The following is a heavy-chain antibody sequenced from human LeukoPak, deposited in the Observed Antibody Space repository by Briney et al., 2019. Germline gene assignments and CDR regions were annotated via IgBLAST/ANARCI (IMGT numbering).Heavy chain of an antibody. CDR2: ISWNSGSI. J-gene: IGHJ4*02. V-gene: IGHV3-9*03. CDR1: GFTFDDYA. CDR3: AKLSGGNSGGRFDY. D-gene: IGHD4-23*01. Sequence: GGSLRLSCAASGFTFDDYAMHWVRQAPGKGLEWVSGISWNSGSIGYADSVKGRFTISRDNAKNSLYLQMNSLRAEDMASYYCAKLSGGNSGGRFDYWGQGTLVTVSS.